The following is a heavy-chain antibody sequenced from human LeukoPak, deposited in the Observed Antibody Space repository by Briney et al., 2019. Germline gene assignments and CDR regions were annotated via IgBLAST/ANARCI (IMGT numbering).Heavy chain of an antibody. D-gene: IGHD3-10*01. CDR1: GYSISSGYY. V-gene: IGHV4-38-2*01. CDR3: ASGGSGAFDI. J-gene: IGHJ3*02. CDR2: IYHSGST. Sequence: SETLSLTCAVSGYSISSGYYWGWIRQPPGRGLKWIGSIYHSGSTYYNPSLKSRVTISVDTSKNQFSLKLSSVTAADTAVYYCASGGSGAFDIWGQGTMVTVSS.